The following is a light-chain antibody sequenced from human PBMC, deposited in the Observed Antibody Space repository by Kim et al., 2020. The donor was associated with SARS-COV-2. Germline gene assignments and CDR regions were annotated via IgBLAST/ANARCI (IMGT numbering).Light chain of an antibody. V-gene: IGLV6-57*02. J-gene: IGLJ3*02. CDR3: QSYDSNNHGV. Sequence: KPVPIACPCSSGSIASSYVQWYQQRPGSAPTTVIYEDHHRPSGVPDRFSGSIDASSNSASLTISGLNAEDEADYYCQSYDSNNHGVFGGGTKVTVL. CDR2: EDH. CDR1: SGSIASSY.